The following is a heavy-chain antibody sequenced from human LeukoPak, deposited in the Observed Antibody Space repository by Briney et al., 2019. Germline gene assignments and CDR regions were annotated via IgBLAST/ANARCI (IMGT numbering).Heavy chain of an antibody. CDR1: GYTFTSYG. D-gene: IGHD3-10*01. J-gene: IGHJ4*02. Sequence: EASVKVSCKASGYTFTSYGISWVRRAPGQGLEWMGWISAYNGNTNYAQKLQGRVTMTTDTSTSTAYMELRSLRSDDTAVYYCARENPYGSGSYSFDYWGQGTLVTVSS. CDR2: ISAYNGNT. CDR3: ARENPYGSGSYSFDY. V-gene: IGHV1-18*01.